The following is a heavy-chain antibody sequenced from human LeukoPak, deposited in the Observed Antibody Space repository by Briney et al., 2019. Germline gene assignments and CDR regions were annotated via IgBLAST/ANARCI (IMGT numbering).Heavy chain of an antibody. D-gene: IGHD6-13*01. Sequence: GASVKVSCKASGYTFTKYGISWVRQAPGQGLEWMGWISTYNDNTNYAQKLQGRVTMTTDTSTSTAYMELRSLRSDDTAVYYCARDGSSSSWRTVDYWGQGTLVTVSS. CDR1: GYTFTKYG. CDR2: ISTYNDNT. V-gene: IGHV1-18*01. J-gene: IGHJ4*02. CDR3: ARDGSSSSWRTVDY.